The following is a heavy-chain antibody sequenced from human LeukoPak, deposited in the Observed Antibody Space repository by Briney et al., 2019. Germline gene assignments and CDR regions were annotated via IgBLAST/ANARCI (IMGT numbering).Heavy chain of an antibody. CDR3: ARGIWTSHTVGYYFDN. J-gene: IGHJ4*02. Sequence: ASVKLSCKASGHTFTNYAVNWVRQAPGQRLEWMGWIDAGNSRVKYSQKFQDRVTLTRDASASTAYMELSSLRSEDMAIYYCARGIWTSHTVGYYFDNWGQGTLVTVSS. CDR2: IDAGNSRV. V-gene: IGHV1-3*03. D-gene: IGHD6-13*01. CDR1: GHTFTNYA.